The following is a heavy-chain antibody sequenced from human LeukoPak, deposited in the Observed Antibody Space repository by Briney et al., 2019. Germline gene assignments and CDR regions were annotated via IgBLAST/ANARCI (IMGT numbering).Heavy chain of an antibody. D-gene: IGHD4-17*01. Sequence: GGSLRLSCAASGFTFSSYAMSWVRQAPGKGLEWVSAISGSGGSTYYADSVKGRFTISRDNSKNTLYLQMNSLRAEDTAVYYCAKTIRRMTTVTKNYFDYWGQGTLVTVSS. J-gene: IGHJ4*02. CDR2: ISGSGGST. V-gene: IGHV3-23*01. CDR1: GFTFSSYA. CDR3: AKTIRRMTTVTKNYFDY.